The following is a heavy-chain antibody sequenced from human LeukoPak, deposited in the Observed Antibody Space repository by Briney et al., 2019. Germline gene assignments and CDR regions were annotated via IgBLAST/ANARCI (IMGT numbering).Heavy chain of an antibody. J-gene: IGHJ4*02. CDR1: GFTFSSYE. V-gene: IGHV3-23*01. Sequence: GGSLRLSCAASGFTFSSYEMNWVRQAPGKGLEWVSCISGSGGSTYYADSVKGRFTISRDNSKNTLYLQMNSLRAEDTAVYYCAKRVYDSSGYVDYWGQGTLVTVSS. D-gene: IGHD3-22*01. CDR2: ISGSGGST. CDR3: AKRVYDSSGYVDY.